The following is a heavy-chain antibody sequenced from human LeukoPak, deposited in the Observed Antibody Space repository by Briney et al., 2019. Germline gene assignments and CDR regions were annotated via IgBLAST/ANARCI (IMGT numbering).Heavy chain of an antibody. J-gene: IGHJ6*03. CDR3: AKDQKRGYSYGYLFYYYYMDV. Sequence: PGGSLRLSCVASGFTFSSYAISWVRQAPGKGLEWVSTISDSGDNTYYADSVKGRFTIFRDNSKNTLYLQMNSLRAEDTAVYYCAKDQKRGYSYGYLFYYYYMDVWGKGTTVTISS. CDR1: GFTFSSYA. D-gene: IGHD5-18*01. V-gene: IGHV3-23*01. CDR2: ISDSGDNT.